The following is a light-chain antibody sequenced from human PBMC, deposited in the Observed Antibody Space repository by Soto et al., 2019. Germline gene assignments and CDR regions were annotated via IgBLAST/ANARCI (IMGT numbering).Light chain of an antibody. CDR1: QGITSY. V-gene: IGKV1-9*01. CDR2: GAS. Sequence: IQLPQSTSSLSASFGDSFTITCRASQGITSYLAWYQQKPGKAPNLLIYGASTLQSGVPSRFSGSGSGTDFTLTINSLQAEDFATYYCQQTRSYPSTFGGGTKVDNK. J-gene: IGKJ4*01. CDR3: QQTRSYPST.